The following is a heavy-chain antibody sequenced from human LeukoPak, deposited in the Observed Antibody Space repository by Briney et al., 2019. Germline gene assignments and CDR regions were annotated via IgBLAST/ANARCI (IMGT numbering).Heavy chain of an antibody. V-gene: IGHV3-15*01. CDR3: TTDRYYYDSSSYYYAEGFFDY. CDR2: IKSKTDGGTT. D-gene: IGHD3-22*01. CDR1: GFTFSNAW. J-gene: IGHJ4*02. Sequence: GGSLRLSCAASGFTFSNAWMSWVRQAPGKGLEWVGCIKSKTDGGTTDYAAPVKGRFTISRDDSKNTLYLQMNSLKTEDTAVYYCTTDRYYYDSSSYYYAEGFFDYWGQGTLVTVSS.